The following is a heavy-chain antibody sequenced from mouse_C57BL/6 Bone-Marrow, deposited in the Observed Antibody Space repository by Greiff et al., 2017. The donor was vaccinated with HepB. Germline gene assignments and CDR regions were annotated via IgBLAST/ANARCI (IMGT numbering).Heavy chain of an antibody. CDR1: GFTFSSYA. D-gene: IGHD2-3*01. CDR3: TRTDGYYAWFAY. CDR2: ISSGGDYI. Sequence: EVKLVESGEGLVKPGGSLKLSCAASGFTFSSYAMSWVRQTPEKRLEWVAYISSGGDYIYYADTVKGRFTISRDNARNTLYLQMSSLKSEDTAMYYCTRTDGYYAWFAYWGQGTLVTVSA. V-gene: IGHV5-9-1*02. J-gene: IGHJ3*01.